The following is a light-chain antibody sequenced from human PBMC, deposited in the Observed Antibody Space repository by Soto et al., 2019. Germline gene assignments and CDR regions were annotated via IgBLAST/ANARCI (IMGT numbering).Light chain of an antibody. CDR3: QQLNSYLIT. J-gene: IGKJ5*01. CDR1: QSISSW. V-gene: IGKV1-5*03. Sequence: DIQMTQSPSTLSASVGDRVIITCRASQSISSWLAWYQQKPGKAPKLLIYKASSLESGVPSRFSGSGSGTEFTLTISSLQPDDFATYYCQQLNSYLITFGQGTRLEIK. CDR2: KAS.